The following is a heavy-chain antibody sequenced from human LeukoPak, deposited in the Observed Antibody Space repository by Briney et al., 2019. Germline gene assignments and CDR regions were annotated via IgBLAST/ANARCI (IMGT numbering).Heavy chain of an antibody. CDR1: GFTFSSYA. V-gene: IGHV3-23*01. J-gene: IGHJ4*02. CDR3: AKRNYDSSVFDY. Sequence: GGSLRLSCAASGFTFSSYAMSWVRQAPGKGLKWVSAISGSGGSTYYADSVKGRFTISRDNSKNTLYLQMNSLRAEDTAVYYCAKRNYDSSVFDYWGQGTLVTVSS. CDR2: ISGSGGST. D-gene: IGHD3-22*01.